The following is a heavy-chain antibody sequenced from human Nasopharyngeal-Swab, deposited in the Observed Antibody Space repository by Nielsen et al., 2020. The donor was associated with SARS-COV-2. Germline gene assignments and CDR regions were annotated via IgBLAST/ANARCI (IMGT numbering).Heavy chain of an antibody. D-gene: IGHD2-21*01. Sequence: GESLKISCAASGFILSNHYMTWVRQAPGKGLEWVANIKQDGSETFYVDSVRGRFTVSRDNAQNSVFLQMHSLRAEDTAVYYCAREAVLGAYDDAFDVWGRGTVVIVSS. CDR1: GFILSNHY. CDR3: AREAVLGAYDDAFDV. V-gene: IGHV3-7*04. J-gene: IGHJ3*01. CDR2: IKQDGSET.